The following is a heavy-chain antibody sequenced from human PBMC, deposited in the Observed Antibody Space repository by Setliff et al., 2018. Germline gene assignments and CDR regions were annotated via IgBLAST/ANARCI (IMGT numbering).Heavy chain of an antibody. CDR2: VRFDGSYK. Sequence: PGESLKISCAASGFVFGTYGMHWVRQAPGKGLDWVASVRFDGSYKVYADSVKGRFTISRDNSRNTLYLEMNSLRAEDTAVYYCAKPQVELRWGFESWGQGTPVTVS. J-gene: IGHJ4*02. CDR3: AKPQVELRWGFES. V-gene: IGHV3-30*02. D-gene: IGHD1-7*01. CDR1: GFVFGTYG.